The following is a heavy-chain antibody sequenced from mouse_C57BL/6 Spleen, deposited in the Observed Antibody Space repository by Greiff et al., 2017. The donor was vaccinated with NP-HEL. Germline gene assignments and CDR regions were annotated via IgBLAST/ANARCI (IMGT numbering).Heavy chain of an antibody. V-gene: IGHV1-82*01. J-gene: IGHJ2*01. CDR3: AREGVTGLAY. CDR2: IYPGDGDT. CDR1: GYAFSSSW. Sequence: VQLQQSGPELVKPGASVKISCKASGYAFSSSWMNWVKQRPGKGLEWIGRIYPGDGDTNYNGKFKGKATLTADKSSSTAYMQLSSLTSEDSAVYFCAREGVTGLAYWGQDTTLTVSS. D-gene: IGHD4-1*01.